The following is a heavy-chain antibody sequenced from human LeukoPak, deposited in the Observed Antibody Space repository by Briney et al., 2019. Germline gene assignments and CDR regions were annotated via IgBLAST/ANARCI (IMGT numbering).Heavy chain of an antibody. J-gene: IGHJ4*02. Sequence: GGSLRLSCAASGFTFSDYNMRWIRQAPGKGLEWVSSISRSGSTKYYADSVKGRFTISRDNAKNSLYLQMNSLRAEDTPVYYCAREGPMLRGVIGGKIDYWGQGTLVTVSS. CDR3: AREGPMLRGVIGGKIDY. CDR1: GFTFSDYN. CDR2: ISRSGSTK. D-gene: IGHD3-10*01. V-gene: IGHV3-11*01.